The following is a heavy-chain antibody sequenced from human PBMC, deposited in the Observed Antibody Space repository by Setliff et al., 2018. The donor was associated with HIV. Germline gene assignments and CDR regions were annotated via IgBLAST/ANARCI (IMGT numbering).Heavy chain of an antibody. J-gene: IGHJ4*02. CDR1: GGTFSSYA. CDR2: IIPIFGTT. CDR3: ARVRVGATPLDY. D-gene: IGHD1-26*01. V-gene: IGHV1-69*05. Sequence: SVKVSCKASGGTFSSYAISWVRQAPGQGLEWMGGIIPIFGTTNYAQKLQGRVTMTTDTSTSTAHMELRSLRSDDTAVYYCARVRVGATPLDYWGQGTLVTVSS.